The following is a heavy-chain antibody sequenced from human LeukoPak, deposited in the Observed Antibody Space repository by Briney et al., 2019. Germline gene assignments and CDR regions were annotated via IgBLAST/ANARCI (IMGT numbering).Heavy chain of an antibody. Sequence: PSETLSLTCTVSGGSISSYYWRWIRQPPGKGLEWIGEINHSGSTNYHPSLKSRVTISVDTSKNQFSLKLSSVTAADTAVYYCASRTVTTPNYFDYWGQGTLVTVSS. D-gene: IGHD4-17*01. CDR2: INHSGST. V-gene: IGHV4-34*01. J-gene: IGHJ4*02. CDR3: ASRTVTTPNYFDY. CDR1: GGSISSYY.